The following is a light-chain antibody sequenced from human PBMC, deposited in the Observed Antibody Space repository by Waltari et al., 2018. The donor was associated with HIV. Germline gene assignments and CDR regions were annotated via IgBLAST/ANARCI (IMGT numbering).Light chain of an antibody. Sequence: SYVLTQPPSVSVAPGQTARITCGGNNIGSKSVHWYRQRPGQAPVVAVYHESGRPSGIPERFSGSNSGNTATLTLSRVEAGDEADYYCQVWDSSSHHWVFGGGTKLTVL. J-gene: IGLJ3*02. CDR3: QVWDSSSHHWV. CDR1: NIGSKS. CDR2: HES. V-gene: IGLV3-21*02.